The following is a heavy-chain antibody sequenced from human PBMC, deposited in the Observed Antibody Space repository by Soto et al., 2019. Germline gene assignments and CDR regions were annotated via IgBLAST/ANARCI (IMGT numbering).Heavy chain of an antibody. CDR1: GYTFTSYD. Sequence: ASVKVSCKASGYTFTSYDINWVRQATGQGLEWMGWMNPNSGNTGYAQKFQGRVTMTRNTSISTAYMELSSLRSEDTAVYYCARAAILEWLLYDWGPYYYYYYMDVWGKGTTVTVS. V-gene: IGHV1-8*01. CDR2: MNPNSGNT. CDR3: ARAAILEWLLYDWGPYYYYYYMDV. D-gene: IGHD3-3*01. J-gene: IGHJ6*03.